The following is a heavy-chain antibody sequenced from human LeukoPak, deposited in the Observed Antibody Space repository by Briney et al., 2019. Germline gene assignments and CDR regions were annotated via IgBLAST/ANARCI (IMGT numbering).Heavy chain of an antibody. CDR2: ISGSGGIT. J-gene: IGHJ4*02. V-gene: IGHV3-23*01. CDR1: GFTFSSYA. D-gene: IGHD6-19*01. CDR3: AKDFGSGWYYFDY. Sequence: PGGSLRLSCAASGFTFSSYAMAWVRQAPGKGLEWVSAISGSGGITLYADSGKGRFTISRDNSKNTLYLQMNSLRAEDTAVYYCAKDFGSGWYYFDYWGQGTLVPVSS.